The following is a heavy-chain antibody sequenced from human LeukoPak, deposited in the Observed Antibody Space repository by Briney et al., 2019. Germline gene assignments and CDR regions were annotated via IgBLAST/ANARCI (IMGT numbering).Heavy chain of an antibody. V-gene: IGHV1-18*01. CDR2: IRGYNSKP. CDR1: GYSFTNYG. D-gene: IGHD4-23*01. J-gene: IGHJ4*02. CDR3: ARQGYGGNPQGAADY. Sequence: GASVKVSCKTSGYSFTNYGITWVRQAPGQGLEWMGWIRGYNSKPFYAQNFQGRVTMTTDTSTSTAYMELRSLRSDDTAVYYCARQGYGGNPQGAADYWGQGTLVTVSS.